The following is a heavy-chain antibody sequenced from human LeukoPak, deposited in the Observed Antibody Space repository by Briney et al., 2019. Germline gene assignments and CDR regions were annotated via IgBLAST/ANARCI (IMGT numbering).Heavy chain of an antibody. D-gene: IGHD1-26*01. CDR2: ISSNGGST. CDR3: AREASYYFDY. Sequence: GGSLRLSCATSGFTFSSYAMHWVRQAPGKGLEYVSAISSNGGSTYYANSVKGRFTISRDNSKNTLYLQMNSLSAEDTAVYYCAREASYYFDYWGQGTLVTVSS. J-gene: IGHJ4*02. V-gene: IGHV3-64*01. CDR1: GFTFSSYA.